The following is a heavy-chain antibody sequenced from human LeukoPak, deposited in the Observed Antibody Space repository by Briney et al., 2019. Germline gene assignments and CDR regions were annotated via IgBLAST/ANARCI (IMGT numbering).Heavy chain of an antibody. V-gene: IGHV3-48*03. D-gene: IGHD6-13*01. J-gene: IGHJ6*03. CDR3: ARDTIAAAGYYYLDV. Sequence: GGSLRLSCAASGFTFSSYEMNWVRQAAGKGLKWVSYISSSGSTIYYADSVKGRFTITRDNAKNSLYLQMNSLRAEDTAVYYCARDTIAAAGYYYLDVWGKGTTVTISS. CDR2: ISSSGSTI. CDR1: GFTFSSYE.